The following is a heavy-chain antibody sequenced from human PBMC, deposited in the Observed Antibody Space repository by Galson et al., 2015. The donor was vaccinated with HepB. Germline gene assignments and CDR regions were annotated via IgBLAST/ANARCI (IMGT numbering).Heavy chain of an antibody. CDR2: IDPTNSYI. D-gene: IGHD6-19*01. CDR1: GYTFTNYW. Sequence: QSGAEVKKPGESLTISCKGSGYTFTNYWITWVRQMPGKGLEYMGRIDPTNSYIKFSPSFQGRVTISADKSITTAYLQWNSLKASDTAMYYCARHQRPYTSGWNYLDSWGQGTLVTVSS. J-gene: IGHJ4*02. V-gene: IGHV5-10-1*01. CDR3: ARHQRPYTSGWNYLDS.